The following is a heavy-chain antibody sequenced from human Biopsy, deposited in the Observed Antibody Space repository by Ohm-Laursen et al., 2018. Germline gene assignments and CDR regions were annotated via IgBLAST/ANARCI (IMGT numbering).Heavy chain of an antibody. Sequence: SDTLSLTCNVSGGDINNYYWSWIRQPAGKGLEWIGRIYPGGSTNYNPSLKSRVTMSVDTSKKQLSLRLRSVTAADTAVYYCARDYDTSGYYYVSWGQGTLVTVSS. CDR3: ARDYDTSGYYYVS. CDR1: GGDINNYY. V-gene: IGHV4-4*07. CDR2: IYPGGST. D-gene: IGHD3-22*01. J-gene: IGHJ5*02.